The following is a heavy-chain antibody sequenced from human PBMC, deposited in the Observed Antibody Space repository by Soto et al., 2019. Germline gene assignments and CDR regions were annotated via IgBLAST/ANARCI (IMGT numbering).Heavy chain of an antibody. CDR1: GGSIDSSDW. J-gene: IGHJ4*02. D-gene: IGHD3-10*01. CDR3: ATTRVPYVSADE. CDR2: MHHSGRT. Sequence: QVQLQESGPGLVKPSGTLSLTCDVSGGSIDSSDWWTWVRQPPGKGLQWIGEMHHSGRTNYSPSLKRRVTISADKSKSHSSLNLTSVTAADTAVYYCATTRVPYVSADEWGQGTLVTVSS. V-gene: IGHV4-4*02.